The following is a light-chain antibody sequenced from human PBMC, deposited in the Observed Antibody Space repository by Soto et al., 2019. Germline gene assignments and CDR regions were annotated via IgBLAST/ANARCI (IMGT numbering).Light chain of an antibody. CDR3: QQYSSAPPT. J-gene: IGKJ4*01. V-gene: IGKV3-20*01. CDR1: QSVSGSY. CDR2: GAS. Sequence: EIVLTQSPGTLSLSPGERATLSCRASQSVSGSYLAWYQQKPGQAPRLLIYGASSRATGIPDRFSGSGSGTDSTLSFSRVEPEDFAVYHCQQYSSAPPTFGGGTKVEIK.